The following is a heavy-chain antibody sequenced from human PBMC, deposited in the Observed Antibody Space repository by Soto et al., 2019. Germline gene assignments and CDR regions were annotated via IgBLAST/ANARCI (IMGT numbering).Heavy chain of an antibody. CDR3: ARTDLNYDFWSGYYTENWFDP. V-gene: IGHV4-39*01. CDR2: IYYSGST. D-gene: IGHD3-3*01. Sequence: SETLSLTCTVSGGSISSSGYYWGWIRQPPGKGLEWIGSIYYSGSTYYNPSLKSRVTISVDTSKNQFSLKLSSVTAADTAVYYCARTDLNYDFWSGYYTENWFDPWGQGTLVTVSS. J-gene: IGHJ5*02. CDR1: GGSISSSGYY.